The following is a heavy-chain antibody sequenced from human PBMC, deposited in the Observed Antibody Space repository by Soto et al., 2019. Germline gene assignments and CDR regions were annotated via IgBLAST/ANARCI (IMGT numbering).Heavy chain of an antibody. V-gene: IGHV1-18*01. Sequence: QVQLVQSGAEVKKPGASVKVSCKASGYSFISYGISWVRQAPGQGLEWMGWISVYNGKTNYAQKLQGRVTMTTDTSTSTAYMEVRSLRSDYTAVYYCARFRWDDYGESFDYGGQGTLVTVSS. D-gene: IGHD4-17*01. CDR1: GYSFISYG. CDR3: ARFRWDDYGESFDY. CDR2: ISVYNGKT. J-gene: IGHJ4*02.